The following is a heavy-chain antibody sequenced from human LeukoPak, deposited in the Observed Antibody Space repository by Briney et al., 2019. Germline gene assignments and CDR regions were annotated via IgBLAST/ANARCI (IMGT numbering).Heavy chain of an antibody. V-gene: IGHV4-4*02. J-gene: IGHJ4*02. CDR1: GDSISNNW. CDR3: ARVLWFGESYYFDY. D-gene: IGHD3-10*01. CDR2: IFHRGIP. Sequence: SGTLSLTCAVSGDSISNNWWSWVRQSPGMGLEWSGQIFHRGIPNYNPSLKSRVTMSIDKSKNQLSLEMNPVTAADTAVYYCARVLWFGESYYFDYWGQATMVTVSS.